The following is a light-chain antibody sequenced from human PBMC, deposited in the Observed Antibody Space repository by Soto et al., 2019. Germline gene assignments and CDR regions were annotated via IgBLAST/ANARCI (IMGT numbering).Light chain of an antibody. Sequence: DIQMTQSPSTLSASVGDRVTITCRASQSISSWLAWYQQKPGKAPKLLIYDASSLESGVPSRFRGSGSGTKFTLTISSLQPDDFATYYCQQYNSYWTFGQGTKVDIK. CDR1: QSISSW. J-gene: IGKJ1*01. V-gene: IGKV1-5*01. CDR3: QQYNSYWT. CDR2: DAS.